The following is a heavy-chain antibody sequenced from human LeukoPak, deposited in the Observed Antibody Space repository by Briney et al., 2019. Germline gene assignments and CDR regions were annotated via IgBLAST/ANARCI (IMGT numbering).Heavy chain of an antibody. CDR2: IYYSGST. CDR3: ARSALYRYGLNWFDP. J-gene: IGHJ5*02. V-gene: IGHV4-59*01. D-gene: IGHD5-18*01. CDR1: GGSISSYY. Sequence: TPSETLSLTCTVSGGSISSYYWSWVRQPPGKGLEWIGYIYYSGSTNYNPSLKSRVTISVDTSKNQFSLKLSSVTAADTAVYYCARSALYRYGLNWFDPWGQGTLVTVSS.